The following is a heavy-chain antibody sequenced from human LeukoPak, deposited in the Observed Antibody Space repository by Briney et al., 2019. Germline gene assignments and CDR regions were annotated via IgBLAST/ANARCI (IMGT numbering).Heavy chain of an antibody. V-gene: IGHV3-48*03. CDR1: GFTFSSCE. J-gene: IGHJ3*01. Sequence: QPGGSQRLSCAASGFTFSSCELSWVRQAPAKGLEWVSYISSSGSIIYYADSVKGRLTISRDSAKNSLYLQMNSLRAEDTAVYYCARHDCHSNSDAFDVWGQGTMVTVSS. CDR3: ARHDCHSNSDAFDV. CDR2: ISSSGSII. D-gene: IGHD2/OR15-2a*01.